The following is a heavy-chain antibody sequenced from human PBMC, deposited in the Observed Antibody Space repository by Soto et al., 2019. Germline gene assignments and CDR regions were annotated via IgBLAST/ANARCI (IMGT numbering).Heavy chain of an antibody. D-gene: IGHD1-7*01. V-gene: IGHV3-23*01. J-gene: IGHJ4*02. CDR2: VSGRGTDS. CDR1: GFSFKHYA. CDR3: AKAGGTPTTDFAH. Sequence: EMQLLESGGGLVQPGGSLRLSCAASGFSFKHYAMSWVRQAPGKGLEWVSAVSGRGTDSFYTTAVKGRFTISRDNSNNTAYLQMGSLRAEDTAVYYCAKAGGTPTTDFAHWGQGTLVTVSS.